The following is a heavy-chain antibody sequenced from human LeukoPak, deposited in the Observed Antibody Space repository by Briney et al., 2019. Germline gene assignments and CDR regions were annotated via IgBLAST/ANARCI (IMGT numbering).Heavy chain of an antibody. CDR3: ARAWYSGSYYDCFDY. V-gene: IGHV3-21*01. Sequence: GGSLRLSCAASGFTFSSYAMNWVRQAPGKGLEWVSSISGSGSYIYHADSVKGRFTISRDNAKNSLYLQMNSLRAEDTAVYYCARAWYSGSYYDCFDYWGQGTLVTVSS. J-gene: IGHJ4*02. D-gene: IGHD1-26*01. CDR2: ISGSGSYI. CDR1: GFTFSSYA.